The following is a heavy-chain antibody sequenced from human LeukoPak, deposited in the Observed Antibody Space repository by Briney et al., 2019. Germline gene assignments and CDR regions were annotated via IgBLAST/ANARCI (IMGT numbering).Heavy chain of an antibody. Sequence: SVKVSCKASGGTFSSYAISWVRQAPGQELEWMGGIIPIFGTANYAQKFQGRVTITTDESTSTAYMELSSLRSEDTAVYYCASWGLWFGELAPDYWGQGTLVTVSS. CDR2: IIPIFGTA. CDR1: GGTFSSYA. D-gene: IGHD3-10*01. CDR3: ASWGLWFGELAPDY. J-gene: IGHJ4*02. V-gene: IGHV1-69*05.